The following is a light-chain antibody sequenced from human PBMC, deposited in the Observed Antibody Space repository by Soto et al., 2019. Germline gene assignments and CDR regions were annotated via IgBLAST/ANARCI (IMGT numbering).Light chain of an antibody. V-gene: IGKV3-15*01. CDR3: QQYNNWPRT. CDR2: GAS. Sequence: EIVMTQSPVTLSVSPGERATLSCRASQSVNNDLAWFQQRPGQAPRLLIYGASTRATGIPARFSGSGSGTEFTLTISSLQSEDFAVYYCQQYNNWPRTFGQGTKVDSK. CDR1: QSVNND. J-gene: IGKJ1*01.